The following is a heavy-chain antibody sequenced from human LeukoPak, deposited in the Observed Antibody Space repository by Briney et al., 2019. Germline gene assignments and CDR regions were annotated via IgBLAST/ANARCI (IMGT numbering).Heavy chain of an antibody. CDR2: ISGSGGST. V-gene: IGHV3-23*01. CDR1: GFTFSSYA. CDR3: ARASSLATINMSQH. J-gene: IGHJ1*01. Sequence: PGGSLRLSCVASGFTFSSYAMSWVRQAPGKGLEWVSAISGSGGSTYYADSVKGRFTISRDNSKNTLYLQMNSLRAEDTAVYYCARASSLATINMSQHWGQGTLVTVSS. D-gene: IGHD5-24*01.